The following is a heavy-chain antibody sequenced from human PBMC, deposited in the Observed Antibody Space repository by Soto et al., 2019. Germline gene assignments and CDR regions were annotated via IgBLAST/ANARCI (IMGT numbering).Heavy chain of an antibody. J-gene: IGHJ6*02. D-gene: IGHD2-15*01. CDR2: IYYSGST. Sequence: PSETLSLTCTVSGGSISSGGYYWGWIRQHPGKGLEWIGYIYYSGSTYYIPSLKSRVTISVDTSKYQFSLKLSSGTAADTAVYYCARVRGNYYGMDVWGQGTTVTVSS. CDR1: GGSISSGGYY. V-gene: IGHV4-31*03. CDR3: ARVRGNYYGMDV.